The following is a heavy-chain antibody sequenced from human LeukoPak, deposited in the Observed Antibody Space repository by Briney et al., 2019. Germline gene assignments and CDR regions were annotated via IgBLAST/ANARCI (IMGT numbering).Heavy chain of an antibody. V-gene: IGHV3-30*02. Sequence: GGSLRLSCAASGFTSRSYGMHRVRQAPGKGLEWVAYIRYDGSNKFYTVSVKGRFTISRDNSKNTLYLQMNSLRSEDTGVYYCANGGGAYDVIDYWGQGTLVTVSS. CDR3: ANGGGAYDVIDY. CDR2: IRYDGSNK. D-gene: IGHD3-16*01. J-gene: IGHJ4*02. CDR1: GFTSRSYG.